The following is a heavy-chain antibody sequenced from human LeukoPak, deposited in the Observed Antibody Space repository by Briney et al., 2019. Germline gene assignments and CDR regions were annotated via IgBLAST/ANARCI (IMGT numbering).Heavy chain of an antibody. CDR3: ARDSMEYYYGMDV. CDR2: ISYDGSNK. CDR1: GFTFNKYA. Sequence: GGSLRLSCAASGFTFNKYAMHWVRQAPGKGLEWVAVISYDGSNKYYADSVKGRFTISRDNSKNTLYLQMNSLRAEDTAVYYCARDSMEYYYGMDVWGQGTTVTVSS. V-gene: IGHV3-30-3*01. D-gene: IGHD1-1*01. J-gene: IGHJ6*02.